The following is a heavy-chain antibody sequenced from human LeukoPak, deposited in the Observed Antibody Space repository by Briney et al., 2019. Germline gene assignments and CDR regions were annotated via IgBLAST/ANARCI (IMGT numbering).Heavy chain of an antibody. Sequence: PGGSLRLSCAASGFTFSSHAMSWVRQAPGKGLEWVSVDYSAGGTYYADSVRGRFTLSRDNSKNTVYLQMNSLRAEDTAVYYCVNSVVVRGVIRPYWGQGTLVTVSS. CDR3: VNSVVVRGVIRPY. J-gene: IGHJ4*02. D-gene: IGHD3-10*01. CDR1: GFTFSSHA. V-gene: IGHV3-66*01. CDR2: DYSAGGT.